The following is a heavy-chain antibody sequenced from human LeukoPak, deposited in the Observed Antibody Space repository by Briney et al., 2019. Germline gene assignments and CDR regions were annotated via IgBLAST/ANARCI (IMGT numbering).Heavy chain of an antibody. D-gene: IGHD6-13*01. J-gene: IGHJ6*03. CDR3: ARSIAAAGTGYYYYYYYMDV. CDR1: GGSISSYY. V-gene: IGHV4-59*01. CDR2: IYYSGST. Sequence: PSETLSLTCTVSGGSISSYYWSWIRQPPGKGLEWIGYIYYSGSTNYNPSLKSRVTISVDTSKNQFSLKLSSVTAADTAVYYCARSIAAAGTGYYYYYYYMDVWGKGTTVTISS.